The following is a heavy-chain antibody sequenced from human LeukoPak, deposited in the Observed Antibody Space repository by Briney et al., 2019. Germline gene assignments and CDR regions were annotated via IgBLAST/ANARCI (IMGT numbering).Heavy chain of an antibody. Sequence: GGSLRLSCAASGFTFSTYTMHWVRQVPGKGLEWVAVISSDGSNEYYADSVKGRFTISRDNSKNTLYLQMNTLRAEDTAVYYCAREKYCTSTDCYHGRFYFRDRGQGTLVTVSS. CDR2: ISSDGSNE. V-gene: IGHV3-30-3*01. CDR3: AREKYCTSTDCYHGRFYFRD. CDR1: GFTFSTYT. J-gene: IGHJ4*02. D-gene: IGHD2-2*01.